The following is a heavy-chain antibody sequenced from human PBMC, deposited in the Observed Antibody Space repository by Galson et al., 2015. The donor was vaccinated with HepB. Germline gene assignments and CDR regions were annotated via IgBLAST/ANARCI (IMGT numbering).Heavy chain of an antibody. J-gene: IGHJ4*02. CDR1: GFTFSSYS. V-gene: IGHV3-21*01. CDR3: ARVDHRELGTYDY. Sequence: SLRLSCAASGFTFSSYSMNWVRQAPGKGLEWVSSISSSSSYIYYADSVKGRFTISRDNAKNSLYLQMNSLRAEDTAVYYCARVDHRELGTYDYWGQGTLVTVSS. D-gene: IGHD2/OR15-2a*01. CDR2: ISSSSSYI.